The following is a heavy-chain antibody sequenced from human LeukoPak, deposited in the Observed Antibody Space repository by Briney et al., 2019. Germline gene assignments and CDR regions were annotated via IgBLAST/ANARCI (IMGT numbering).Heavy chain of an antibody. Sequence: GGSLRLSCAASGFTFSIYWMNWVRQAPGKGLEWVANIKQDGSEKYYVNSVKGRFTIPRDNAKNLLYLQLNSLRPEDTAVYYCARAGFGSGSYPRFDPWGQGTLVTVSS. J-gene: IGHJ5*02. CDR1: GFTFSIYW. V-gene: IGHV3-7*01. CDR2: IKQDGSEK. CDR3: ARAGFGSGSYPRFDP. D-gene: IGHD3-10*01.